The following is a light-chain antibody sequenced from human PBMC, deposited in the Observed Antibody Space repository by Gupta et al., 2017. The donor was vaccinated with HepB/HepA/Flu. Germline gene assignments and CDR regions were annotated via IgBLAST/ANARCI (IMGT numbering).Light chain of an antibody. V-gene: IGLV7-43*01. J-gene: IGLJ2*01. CDR1: TGAVTSTYY. Sequence: QPVVTQEPSVTVSPGGTVTLTCASNTGAVTSTYYPSWFQKKPGQAPRPLIYTTNNKHAWTPARFSGSLLGAKAALTLSGALPEDEDEYYCLVHVGGAWVFGGGTKLTVL. CDR3: LVHVGGAWV. CDR2: TTN.